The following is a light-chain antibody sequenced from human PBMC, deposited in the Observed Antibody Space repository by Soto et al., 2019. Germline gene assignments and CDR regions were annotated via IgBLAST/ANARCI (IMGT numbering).Light chain of an antibody. Sequence: QPVLTQSPSASASLGASVKLTCTLSSGHSSYAIAWHQQQPEKGPRYLMNLNSDGSHSKGDGIPDRFSGSSSGAERYLTISRLQSEDEADYYCQTWGTGIHVFGGGTKLTVL. J-gene: IGLJ2*01. CDR1: SGHSSYA. CDR2: LNSDGSH. CDR3: QTWGTGIHV. V-gene: IGLV4-69*01.